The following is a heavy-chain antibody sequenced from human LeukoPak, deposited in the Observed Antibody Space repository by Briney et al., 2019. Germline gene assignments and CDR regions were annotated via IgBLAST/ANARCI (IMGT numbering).Heavy chain of an antibody. V-gene: IGHV1-2*02. J-gene: IGHJ4*02. CDR1: GYTFTGYY. CDR2: INPNSGGT. Sequence: ASVKVSCKASGYTFTGYYMHWVRQAPGQGLEWMGWINPNSGGTNYAQKFQGRVTMTRDTSISTAYMELSRLGSDDTAVYYCARQESPNILTGYYDFDYWGQGTLVTVSS. CDR3: ARQESPNILTGYYDFDY. D-gene: IGHD3-9*01.